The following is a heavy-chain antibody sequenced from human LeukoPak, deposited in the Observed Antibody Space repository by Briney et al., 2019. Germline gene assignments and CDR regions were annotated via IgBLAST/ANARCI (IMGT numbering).Heavy chain of an antibody. CDR1: GFTFSSYG. V-gene: IGHV3-30*02. Sequence: GGSLRLSCAASGFTFSSYGLHWVRQAPGKGLEWVAFIRYDGSYKYYADSVKGRFTISRDNSKNTLYLQMNSLRAEDTGVYYCAKDESNGGFWSDYWGQGTLVTVSP. CDR3: AKDESNGGFWSDY. CDR2: IRYDGSYK. D-gene: IGHD3-3*01. J-gene: IGHJ4*02.